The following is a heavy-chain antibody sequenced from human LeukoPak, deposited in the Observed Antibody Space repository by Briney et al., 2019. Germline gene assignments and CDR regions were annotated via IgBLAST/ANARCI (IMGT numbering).Heavy chain of an antibody. J-gene: IGHJ5*02. V-gene: IGHV4-39*07. CDR1: GGSISSSSYY. CDR2: IYYSGST. Sequence: QPSETLSLTCTVSGGSISSSSYYWGWIRQPPGKGLEWIGSIYYSGSTYYNPSLKSRVTISVDTSKNQFSLKLSSVTAADTAVYYCARAITDITMIVVVISNWFDPWGQGTLVTVSS. D-gene: IGHD3-22*01. CDR3: ARAITDITMIVVVISNWFDP.